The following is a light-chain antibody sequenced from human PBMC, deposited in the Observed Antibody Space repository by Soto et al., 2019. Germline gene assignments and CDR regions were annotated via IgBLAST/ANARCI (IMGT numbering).Light chain of an antibody. CDR1: SSDVGSYNL. CDR2: EGS. V-gene: IGLV2-23*01. J-gene: IGLJ2*01. Sequence: QSALTQPASVSGSPGQSITISCTGTSSDVGSYNLVSWYQQHPGKAPKLMIYEGSKRPSGVSNRFSGSKSDNTASLTISGLQAEDEADYYCCSYAGSSTLRFGGGTKLTVL. CDR3: CSYAGSSTLR.